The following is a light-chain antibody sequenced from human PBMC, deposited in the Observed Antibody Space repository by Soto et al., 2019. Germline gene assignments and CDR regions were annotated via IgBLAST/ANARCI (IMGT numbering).Light chain of an antibody. V-gene: IGKV3-15*01. CDR1: QSISDT. CDR2: GAS. J-gene: IGKJ1*01. Sequence: EIVMTQSPATLSVPPGGRATLSCRASQSISDTLAWYQQKPGQAPRLLIHGASTRAPGFPARFSGSGSGTDFTLTISSLEPEDFAVYYCQQRYNWPRTFGQGTKVDIK. CDR3: QQRYNWPRT.